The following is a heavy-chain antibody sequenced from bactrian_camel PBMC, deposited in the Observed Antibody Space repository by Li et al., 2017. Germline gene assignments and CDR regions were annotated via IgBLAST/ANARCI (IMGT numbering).Heavy chain of an antibody. CDR3: AATSGLRTSSCPVHRYWYDD. CDR2: IQTGGGTT. V-gene: IGHV3S40*01. J-gene: IGHJ4*01. CDR1: GYTSSSVC. D-gene: IGHD2*01. Sequence: DVQLVESGGGSVQAGGSLRLACAATGYTSSSVCMGWFRQAPGKEREGVASIQTGGGTTYYADSVKGRFTISQDNAENTVYLLMDSLKPEDTAIYYCAATSGLRTSSCPVHRYWYDDWGQGTQVTVSS.